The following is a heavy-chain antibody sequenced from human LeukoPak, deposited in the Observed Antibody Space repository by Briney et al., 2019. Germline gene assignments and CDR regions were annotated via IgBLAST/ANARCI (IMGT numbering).Heavy chain of an antibody. V-gene: IGHV3-74*01. D-gene: IGHD5-24*01. CDR1: GFTFSNYW. Sequence: PGGSLRLSCAASGFTFSNYWMHWVRQAPGKVLVWVSRISNDGSTTSYADSVKGRFTISRDNAKNTLYLQMNSLRAEDTALYYCVRDLGDGYSYDAFDIWGQGTMVIVSS. CDR2: ISNDGSTT. CDR3: VRDLGDGYSYDAFDI. J-gene: IGHJ3*02.